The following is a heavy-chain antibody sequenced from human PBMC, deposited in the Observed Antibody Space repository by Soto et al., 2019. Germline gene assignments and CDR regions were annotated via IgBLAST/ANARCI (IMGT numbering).Heavy chain of an antibody. CDR1: GGSISSYY. CDR3: ARSYSSGRFDY. J-gene: IGHJ4*02. D-gene: IGHD6-19*01. V-gene: IGHV4-59*08. CDR2: IYYSGST. Sequence: SETLSLTCTVSGGSISSYYWSWIRQPPGKGLEWIGYIYYSGSTNYNPSLKSRVTILVDTSKNQFSLKLSSVTAADTAVYYCARSYSSGRFDYWGQGTLVTVSS.